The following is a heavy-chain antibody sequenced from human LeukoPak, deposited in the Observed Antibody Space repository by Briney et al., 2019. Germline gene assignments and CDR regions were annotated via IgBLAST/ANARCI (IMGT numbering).Heavy chain of an antibody. CDR3: ARDNPNWNYPFDY. J-gene: IGHJ4*02. D-gene: IGHD1-7*01. CDR1: GGSISSGSYY. Sequence: SETLALTCTVSGGSISSGSYYWSWIRQPAGKGLEWIGRIYTSGSTNYNPSLKSRVTISVDTSKNQFSLKLSSVTAADTAVYYCARDNPNWNYPFDYWGQGTLVTVSS. CDR2: IYTSGST. V-gene: IGHV4-61*02.